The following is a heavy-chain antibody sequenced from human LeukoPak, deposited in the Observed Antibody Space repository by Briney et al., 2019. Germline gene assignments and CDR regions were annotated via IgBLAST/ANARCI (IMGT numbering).Heavy chain of an antibody. V-gene: IGHV3-7*01. J-gene: IGHJ4*02. CDR1: GFTFGDYW. Sequence: PGGSLRLSCAASGFTFGDYWMSWVRQAPGQGLEWVANIAQDGSEERYVDSVKGRFTISRDNAKNSLFLQMNSLRAEDTAVYYCVRSLQVWSPDPFDSWGQGTLVIVSS. D-gene: IGHD1-1*01. CDR3: VRSLQVWSPDPFDS. CDR2: IAQDGSEE.